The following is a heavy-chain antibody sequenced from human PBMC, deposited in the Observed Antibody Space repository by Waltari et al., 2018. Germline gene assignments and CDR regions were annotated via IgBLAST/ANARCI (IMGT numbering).Heavy chain of an antibody. CDR2: INPDGSAK. CDR3: SESLNV. J-gene: IGHJ6*02. V-gene: IGHV3-7*01. Sequence: EVQMVESGGGLVQPGGSLRLSCAASGFTFSNFWMDWVRQAPGKGVEWVANINPDGSAKNYVDSVKGRFTIFRDNTKNSLYLQMNSLRAEDTAIYYCSESLNVWGPGTTVTVSS. CDR1: GFTFSNFW.